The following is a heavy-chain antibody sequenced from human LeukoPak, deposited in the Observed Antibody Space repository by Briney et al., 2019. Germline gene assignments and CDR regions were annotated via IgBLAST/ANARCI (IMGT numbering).Heavy chain of an antibody. Sequence: ASVTVSFTASGYTFTGYYMHWVRQAPGKGLEWMGWINPNSGGTNHAQKCQGRVTMTRDTSISTAYLELSRLRSDDTAVYYCARWGSGIAAADYWGQGTLVTVSS. J-gene: IGHJ4*02. V-gene: IGHV1-2*02. CDR2: INPNSGGT. CDR3: ARWGSGIAAADY. CDR1: GYTFTGYY. D-gene: IGHD6-13*01.